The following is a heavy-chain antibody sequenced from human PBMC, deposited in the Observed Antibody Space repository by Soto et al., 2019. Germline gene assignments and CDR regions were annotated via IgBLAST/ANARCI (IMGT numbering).Heavy chain of an antibody. V-gene: IGHV4-34*01. Sequence: QVQLQQWGAGLLKPSETLSLTCAVYGKSLSGYYWSWIRKPPGKAREWIGEINHSGNTNYNPSLTSRVTISVDTSKHQLFPNLSSVTAADTAMYYCARHHVRGRTIAGAAEFWGQGTLVTVSS. CDR3: ARHHVRGRTIAGAAEF. D-gene: IGHD1-26*01. CDR2: INHSGNT. J-gene: IGHJ4*02. CDR1: GKSLSGYY.